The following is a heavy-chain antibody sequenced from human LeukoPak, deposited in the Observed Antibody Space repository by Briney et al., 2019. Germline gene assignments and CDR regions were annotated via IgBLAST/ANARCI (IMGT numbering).Heavy chain of an antibody. J-gene: IGHJ6*03. CDR3: ARGVPDLWSGYYDYYYYYYMDV. V-gene: IGHV4-34*01. CDR1: GGSFSGYY. D-gene: IGHD3-3*01. Sequence: SETLSLTCAVYGGSFSGYYWSWIRQPPGKGLEWIGEINHSGSTNYNPSLKSRVTISVDTSKNQFSLKLSSVTAADTAVYYCARGVPDLWSGYYDYYYYYYMDVWGKGTTVTVSS. CDR2: INHSGST.